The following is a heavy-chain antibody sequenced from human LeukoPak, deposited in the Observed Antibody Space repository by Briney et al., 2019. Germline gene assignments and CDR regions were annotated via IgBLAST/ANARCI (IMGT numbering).Heavy chain of an antibody. CDR2: IYYSGST. Sequence: GSLRLSCAASGFTFSNYWMSWIRQPPGKGLEWIGSIYYSGSTYYNPSLKSRVTISVDTSKNQFCLKLSSVTAADTAMYYCARVKRRYQVLKPLHETPSHYFDYWGQGTLVAVSS. J-gene: IGHJ4*02. CDR1: GFTFSNYW. CDR3: ARVKRRYQVLKPLHETPSHYFDY. D-gene: IGHD2-2*01. V-gene: IGHV4-39*07.